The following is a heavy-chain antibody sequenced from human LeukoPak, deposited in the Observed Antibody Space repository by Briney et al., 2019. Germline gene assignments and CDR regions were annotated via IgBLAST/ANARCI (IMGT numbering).Heavy chain of an antibody. CDR1: GGSISSSSCY. V-gene: IGHV4-39*07. CDR3: ARDVQLWLRGRTSDAFDI. Sequence: SETLSLTCTVSGGSISSSSCYWGWIRQPPGKGLEWIGSIYYSGSTYYNPSLKSRVTISVDTSKNQFSLKLSSVTAADTAVYYCARDVQLWLRGRTSDAFDIWGQGTMVTVPS. J-gene: IGHJ3*02. D-gene: IGHD5-18*01. CDR2: IYYSGST.